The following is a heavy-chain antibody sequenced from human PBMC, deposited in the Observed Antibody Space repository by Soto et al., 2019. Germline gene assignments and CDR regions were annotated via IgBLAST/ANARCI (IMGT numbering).Heavy chain of an antibody. V-gene: IGHV4-39*01. Sequence: SETLSLTCTVSGDSIGTTSYYWGWIRQPPGKGLEWIGSIYYNGATQYNPSLKSRVTMSVDTSKNQFSLKLSSVTAADTAVYYCARWDSSSSHNWFDPWGQGTLVTVSS. CDR2: IYYNGAT. CDR3: ARWDSSSSHNWFDP. J-gene: IGHJ5*02. D-gene: IGHD6-6*01. CDR1: GDSIGTTSYY.